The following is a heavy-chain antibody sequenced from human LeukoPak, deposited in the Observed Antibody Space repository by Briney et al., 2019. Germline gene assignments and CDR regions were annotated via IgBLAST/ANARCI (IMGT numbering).Heavy chain of an antibody. D-gene: IGHD6-6*01. J-gene: IGHJ4*02. V-gene: IGHV3-23*01. CDR1: GFTFSSYA. Sequence: GGSLRLSCAASGFTFSSYAMSWVRQAPGKGLEWVSAISGSSATTYYADSVKGRFTISRDNSKHTLFLQMNSLKAEDTAVYYCASFWRQLVRPVHFDYWGQGTLVTVSS. CDR2: ISGSSATT. CDR3: ASFWRQLVRPVHFDY.